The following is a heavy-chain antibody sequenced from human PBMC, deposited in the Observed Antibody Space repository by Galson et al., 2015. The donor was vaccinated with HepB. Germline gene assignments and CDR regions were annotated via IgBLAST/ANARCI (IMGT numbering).Heavy chain of an antibody. CDR3: ARDAGSYSSSSYLY. V-gene: IGHV1-69*13. Sequence: SVKVSCKASGGTFSSYAISWVRQAPGQGLEWMGGIIPIFGTANYAQKFQGRVTITADESTSSAYMELSSLRSEDTAVYYCARDAGSYSSSSYLYWGQGTLVAVSS. CDR2: IIPIFGTA. D-gene: IGHD6-6*01. CDR1: GGTFSSYA. J-gene: IGHJ4*02.